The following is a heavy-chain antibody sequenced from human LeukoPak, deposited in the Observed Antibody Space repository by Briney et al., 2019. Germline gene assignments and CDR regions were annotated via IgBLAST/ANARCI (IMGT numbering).Heavy chain of an antibody. Sequence: SETLSLTCTVSGYSISSGYYWGWIRQPPGKGLEWIGSIYHSGSTYYNPSLKSRVTISVDTSKNQFSLKVRSVTAADTAVYYCARGDCSSTICYSPMDVWGKGTMVTVSS. CDR2: IYHSGST. D-gene: IGHD2-2*01. CDR1: GYSISSGYY. J-gene: IGHJ6*03. CDR3: ARGDCSSTICYSPMDV. V-gene: IGHV4-38-2*02.